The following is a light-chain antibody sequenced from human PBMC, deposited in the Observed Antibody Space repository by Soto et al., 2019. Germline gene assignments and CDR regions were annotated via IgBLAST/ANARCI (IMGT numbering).Light chain of an antibody. CDR2: TTT. J-gene: IGKJ1*01. Sequence: DIQMTQSPSSLSASVGDTTTITCRASQSVRSYLNWYQQKPGKAPDLLIYTTTSLQSEVPSRFSGSGSETHFTLTITSLQPEDFATYFCQQTYSAPPWTFGPGTKVDIK. CDR3: QQTYSAPPWT. CDR1: QSVRSY. V-gene: IGKV1-39*01.